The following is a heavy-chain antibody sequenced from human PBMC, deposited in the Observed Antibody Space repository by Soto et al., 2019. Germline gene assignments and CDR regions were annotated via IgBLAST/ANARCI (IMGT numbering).Heavy chain of an antibody. CDR1: RFTFSSYA. CDR3: AGSRSSGYSAADY. V-gene: IGHV3-30-3*01. Sequence: QVQLVESGGGVVQPGRSLRLSCAASRFTFSSYAMHWVRQAPGKGLEWVAVISYDGSNIHYADSVKGRFTISRDNSKNTLFLQMNSLRAEATAVYYCAGSRSSGYSAADYWGQGTLVTVSS. D-gene: IGHD3-22*01. J-gene: IGHJ4*02. CDR2: ISYDGSNI.